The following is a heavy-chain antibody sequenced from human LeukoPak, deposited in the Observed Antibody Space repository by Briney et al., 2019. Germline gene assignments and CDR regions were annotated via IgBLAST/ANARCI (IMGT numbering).Heavy chain of an antibody. J-gene: IGHJ4*02. V-gene: IGHV3-74*01. CDR1: GFTFSSYW. CDR3: ARVLRYFDWSN. CDR2: INSDASST. Sequence: GGSLRLSCAASGFTFSSYWLHWVRQAPGKGLGGFSRINSDASSTSYADSVKVRFTISRDNDKNTLYLQMNSLRAEDTAVYYCARVLRYFDWSNWGQGTLVTVSS. D-gene: IGHD3-9*01.